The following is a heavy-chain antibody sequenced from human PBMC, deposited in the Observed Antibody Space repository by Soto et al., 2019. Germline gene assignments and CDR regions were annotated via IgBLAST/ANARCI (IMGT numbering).Heavy chain of an antibody. CDR2: ISSSSSTI. D-gene: IGHD1-1*01. J-gene: IGHJ4*02. Sequence: EVHLVESGGGLVQPGGSLRLSCEASGFTFSNYGINWVRQAPGKGLEWVSHISSSSSTIYYAESVKGRFSISRDNAKNSLYLQMSSLRGKDTAVYYCATSFITTVGTTAWGQGTQVTVSS. CDR1: GFTFSNYG. V-gene: IGHV3-48*01. CDR3: ATSFITTVGTTA.